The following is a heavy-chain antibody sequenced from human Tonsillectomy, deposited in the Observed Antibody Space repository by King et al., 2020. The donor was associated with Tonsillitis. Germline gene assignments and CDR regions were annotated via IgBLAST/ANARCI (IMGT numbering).Heavy chain of an antibody. D-gene: IGHD6-19*01. CDR3: ARDTGGWRTFDF. J-gene: IGHJ4*02. CDR1: GYSFTDYS. CDR2: INPDSGGA. V-gene: IGHV1-2*06. Sequence: VQLVESGAEVKKPGASVKVSCQASGYSFTDYSIHWVRQASGQGLEWMGRINPDSGGADYALRFEGRVTMTRDTTIRSAYLELSSLRSDDTAVYFCARDTGGWRTFDFWGQGTLVTVSS.